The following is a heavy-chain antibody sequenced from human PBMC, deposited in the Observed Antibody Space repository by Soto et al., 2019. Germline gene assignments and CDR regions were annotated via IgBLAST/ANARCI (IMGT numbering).Heavy chain of an antibody. V-gene: IGHV5-51*03. D-gene: IGHD6-13*01. J-gene: IGHJ5*02. Sequence: EVQLVQSGAEVKKAGESLKISCRGSGYSFSNYWVGWVRQMPGKGLEWMGIIHTGDSDTRYSPSFQGQVTISADRSINTAYLQWSSLKPSDSAMYYCARHTRYSSTWFEGWFDPWGQGTLVTVSS. CDR3: ARHTRYSSTWFEGWFDP. CDR1: GYSFSNYW. CDR2: IHTGDSDT.